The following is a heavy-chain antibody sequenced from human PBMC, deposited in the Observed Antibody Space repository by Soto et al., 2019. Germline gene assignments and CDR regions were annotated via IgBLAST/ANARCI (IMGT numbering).Heavy chain of an antibody. CDR2: ISPYNGNT. D-gene: IGHD2-2*01. CDR1: GYTFTSYG. Sequence: ASVKVSCKASGYTFTSYGISWVRQAPGQGLEWLGWISPYNGNTNHAQKLQGRVTMTTDTSTSTAYMELRSLRSDDTAVYYCARVKGMCRSTSCPVYYYGMDVRGQGTTVTVSS. V-gene: IGHV1-18*04. CDR3: ARVKGMCRSTSCPVYYYGMDV. J-gene: IGHJ6*02.